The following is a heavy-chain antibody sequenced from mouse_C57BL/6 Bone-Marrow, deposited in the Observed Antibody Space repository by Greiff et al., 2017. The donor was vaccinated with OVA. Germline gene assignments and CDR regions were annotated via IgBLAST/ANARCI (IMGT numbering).Heavy chain of an antibody. D-gene: IGHD2-2*01. J-gene: IGHJ4*01. CDR1: GYSITSGYY. CDR3: ARDIYYGYDGDY. V-gene: IGHV3-6*01. Sequence: EVQLQESGPGLVKPSQSLSLTCSVTGYSITSGYYWNWIRQFPGNKLEWMGYISYDGSNNYNPSLKNRISITRDTSKNQFFLKLNSVTTEDTATYYCARDIYYGYDGDYWGQGTSVTVSS. CDR2: ISYDGSN.